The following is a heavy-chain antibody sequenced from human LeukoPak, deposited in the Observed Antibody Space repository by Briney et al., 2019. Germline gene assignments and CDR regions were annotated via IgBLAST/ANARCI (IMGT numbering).Heavy chain of an antibody. V-gene: IGHV3-23*01. CDR2: ISGSGGST. Sequence: GGSLRLSCVVSGFTVSSNYMSWVRQAPGKGLEWVSAISGSGGSTYYADSVKGRFTISRDNSKNTLYLQMNSLRAEDTAVYYCAKKPQEDPNWFDPWGQGTLVTVSS. CDR1: GFTVSSNY. CDR3: AKKPQEDPNWFDP. J-gene: IGHJ5*02.